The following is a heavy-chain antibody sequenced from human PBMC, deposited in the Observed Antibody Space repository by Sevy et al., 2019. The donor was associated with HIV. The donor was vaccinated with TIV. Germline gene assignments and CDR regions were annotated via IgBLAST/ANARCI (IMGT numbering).Heavy chain of an antibody. D-gene: IGHD6-13*01. Sequence: GGSLRLSCVASGFTLNGYWMSWVRQAPGKGLEWVANINQDGNVKYYIDSVKGRFTIPRDTARNLLYLQMNSLRVEDMALYYCVRAIAADGSFWGQGTLVTVSS. V-gene: IGHV3-7*01. CDR3: VRAIAADGSF. CDR1: GFTLNGYW. CDR2: INQDGNVK. J-gene: IGHJ4*02.